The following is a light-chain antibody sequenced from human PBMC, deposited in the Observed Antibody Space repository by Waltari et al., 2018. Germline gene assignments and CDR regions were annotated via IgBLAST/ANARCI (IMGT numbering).Light chain of an antibody. J-gene: IGLJ2*01. Sequence: QSALTQPASVSGSPGQSITISCTGTSSDVGSYNLVSWYQQHPGKAPKLMIYEGSKRPSVISNRFSGSKSGNKASLRIFGLQAEDEADYYCCSYAWSSTFDVFGGGTKLTVL. V-gene: IGLV2-23*03. CDR3: CSYAWSSTFDV. CDR2: EGS. CDR1: SSDVGSYNL.